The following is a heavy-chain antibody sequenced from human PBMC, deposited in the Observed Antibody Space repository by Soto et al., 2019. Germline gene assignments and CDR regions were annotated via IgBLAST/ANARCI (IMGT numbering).Heavy chain of an antibody. J-gene: IGHJ4*02. CDR1: GFTFSSYA. V-gene: IGHV3-23*01. Sequence: EVQLLESGGGLVQPGGSLRLSCAASGFTFSSYAMSWVRQAPGKGLEWVSAISGSGGSTYYADSVKGRFTISSDNSKNTLYLQMNSLRAEDTAVDYCAKENGYSSSWFEFDYWGQGTLVTVSS. CDR3: AKENGYSSSWFEFDY. CDR2: ISGSGGST. D-gene: IGHD6-13*01.